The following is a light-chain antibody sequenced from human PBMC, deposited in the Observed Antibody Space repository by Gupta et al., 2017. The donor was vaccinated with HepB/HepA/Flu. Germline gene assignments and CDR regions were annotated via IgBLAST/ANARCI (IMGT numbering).Light chain of an antibody. CDR2: TAS. Sequence: DIQMTQSPSSLSASVGDRVTITCRASQYINTYLNWYQQKPGKAPKLLIYTASRLQSGVPSRFSGSGTGTDFTLTINRLQPEDFAAYYCQHGDFTQCIFGQGTKLEIK. CDR1: QYINTY. V-gene: IGKV1-39*01. J-gene: IGKJ2*02. CDR3: QHGDFTQCI.